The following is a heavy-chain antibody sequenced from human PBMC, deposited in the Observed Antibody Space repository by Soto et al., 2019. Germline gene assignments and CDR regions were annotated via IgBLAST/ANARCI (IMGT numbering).Heavy chain of an antibody. D-gene: IGHD6-13*01. CDR3: ARDGQQQAPYALDV. V-gene: IGHV3-33*01. CDR2: IWYDGSEK. Sequence: QVQLVESGGGVVQPGRSLRLSCAAAGFTFNHNAMHWVRQAAGKGLEWVAQIWYDGSEKYYTDSVKGRFTISRDNFKNTVFLQMDSLRVEDTAVYYCARDGQQQAPYALDVWGQGPTVIVSS. J-gene: IGHJ6*01. CDR1: GFTFNHNA.